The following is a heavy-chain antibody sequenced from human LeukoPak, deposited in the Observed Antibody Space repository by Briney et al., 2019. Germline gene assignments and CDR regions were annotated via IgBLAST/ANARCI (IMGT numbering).Heavy chain of an antibody. J-gene: IGHJ4*02. CDR1: GFTFSSYA. CDR2: ISYDGSNK. CDR3: ARIPTLSSGSYERGHQSDY. Sequence: GGSLRLSRAASGFTFSSYAMHWVRQAPGKGLEWVAVISYDGSNKYYADSVKGRFTISRDNSKNTLYLQMNSLRAEDTAVYYCARIPTLSSGSYERGHQSDYWGQGTLVTVSS. V-gene: IGHV3-30-3*01. D-gene: IGHD1-26*01.